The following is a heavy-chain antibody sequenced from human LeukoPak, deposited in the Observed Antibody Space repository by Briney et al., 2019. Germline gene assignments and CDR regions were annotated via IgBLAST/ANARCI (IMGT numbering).Heavy chain of an antibody. CDR1: GGSISSSSYY. Sequence: SETLSLTCTVSGGSISSSSYYWGWIRQPPGKGLEWIGSIYYTGSTYYNSSLKIPVTISVDTSRNQFSLMLSSLPAADMAVYYCATQRRGGSSYYMDVWGKGTTVTVAS. CDR2: IYYTGST. D-gene: IGHD6-6*01. J-gene: IGHJ6*03. V-gene: IGHV4-39*01. CDR3: ATQRRGGSSYYMDV.